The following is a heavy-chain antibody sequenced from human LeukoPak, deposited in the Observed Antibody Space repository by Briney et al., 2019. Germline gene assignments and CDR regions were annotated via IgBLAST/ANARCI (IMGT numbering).Heavy chain of an antibody. V-gene: IGHV3-21*01. D-gene: IGHD6-19*01. J-gene: IGHJ4*02. CDR3: ARDQAQWLVRGDFDN. CDR1: GFTFSSYS. CDR2: ISSSSSYI. Sequence: GGSLRLSCAASGFTFSSYSMNWVRQAPGKGLEWVSSISSSSSYIYYADSVKGRFTISRDNAKNSLYLQMNSLRAEDTAVYYCARDQAQWLVRGDFDNWGQGTLVTVSS.